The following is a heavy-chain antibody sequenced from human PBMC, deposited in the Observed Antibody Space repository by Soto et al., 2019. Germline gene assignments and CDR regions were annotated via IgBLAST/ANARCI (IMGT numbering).Heavy chain of an antibody. D-gene: IGHD6-13*01. J-gene: IGHJ4*02. Sequence: QVQLQESGPGLVKPSETLSLTCTVSGGSISSGSHYWSWIRQPPGKGLEWIGYIYHTGSTNYNPSRNSRVTMSVATSKNQCSLNLNSVTAADTAVYYCTRGGSIAAAVVDYWGQGTLVTVSS. CDR2: IYHTGST. CDR3: TRGGSIAAAVVDY. CDR1: GGSISSGSHY. V-gene: IGHV4-61*01.